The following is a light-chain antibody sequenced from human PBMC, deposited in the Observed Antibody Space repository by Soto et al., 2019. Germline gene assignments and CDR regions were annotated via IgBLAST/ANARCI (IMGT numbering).Light chain of an antibody. V-gene: IGLV2-14*03. CDR2: DVS. J-gene: IGLJ1*01. CDR3: NSYTSSNTYV. Sequence: QSALTQPASVSGSPGQSITISCTGSSSDVGGYNYVSWYQQHPGKAPKLMICDVSNRPSGVSDRFSGSKSGNTASLTISGLQAEDEADYYCNSYTSSNTYVFGTGTKLTVL. CDR1: SSDVGGYNY.